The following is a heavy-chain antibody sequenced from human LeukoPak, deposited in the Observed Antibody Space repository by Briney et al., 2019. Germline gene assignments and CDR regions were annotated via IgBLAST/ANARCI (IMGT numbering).Heavy chain of an antibody. J-gene: IGHJ4*02. CDR3: AKISWDYFFDS. V-gene: IGHV1-8*01. D-gene: IGHD1-26*01. CDR2: MNPNSGNA. Sequence: ASVTVSCKASGYNFNNHDINWVRQATGQGLEWLGRMNPNSGNAAYAQKLQGRVTMTWDSSTNTAYLEVIALRSDDTAVYYCAKISWDYFFDSCGQGELVTVSS. CDR1: GYNFNNHD.